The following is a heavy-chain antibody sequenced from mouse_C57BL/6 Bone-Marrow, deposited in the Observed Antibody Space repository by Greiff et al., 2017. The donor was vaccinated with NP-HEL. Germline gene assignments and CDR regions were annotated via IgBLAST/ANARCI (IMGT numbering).Heavy chain of an antibody. CDR1: GYTFTSYW. J-gene: IGHJ2*01. V-gene: IGHV1-64*01. CDR2: IHPNSGST. Sequence: QVQLQQPGAELVKPGASVKLSCKASGYTFTSYWMHWAKQRPGQGLEWIGMIHPNSGSTNYNEKFKSKATLTVDKSSSTAYMQLSSLTSEDSAVYYCARSGTTVVAPGYWGQGTTLTVSS. CDR3: ARSGTTVVAPGY. D-gene: IGHD1-1*01.